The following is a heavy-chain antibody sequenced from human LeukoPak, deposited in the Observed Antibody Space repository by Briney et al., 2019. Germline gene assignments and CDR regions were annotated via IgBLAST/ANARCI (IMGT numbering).Heavy chain of an antibody. CDR1: GGSISSYY. V-gene: IGHV4-59*08. J-gene: IGHJ4*02. D-gene: IGHD6-19*01. Sequence: PSETPSLTCTVSGGSISSYYWSWIRQPPGKGLEWIGYIYYSGSTNYNPSLKSRVTISVDTSKNQFSLKLSSVTAADTAVYYCARFIAVAGNDYWGQGTLVTVPS. CDR2: IYYSGST. CDR3: ARFIAVAGNDY.